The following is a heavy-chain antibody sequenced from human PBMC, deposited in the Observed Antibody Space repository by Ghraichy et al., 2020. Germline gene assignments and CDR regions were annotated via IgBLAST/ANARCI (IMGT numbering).Heavy chain of an antibody. J-gene: IGHJ6*02. Sequence: GGSLRLSCAASGFTFSNAWMSWVRQAPGKGLEWVGRIKSKTDGGTTDYAAPVKGRFTISRDDSKNTLYLQMNSLKTEDTAVYYCTTDRGGDILGYYYYGMDVWGQGTTVTVSS. CDR1: GFTFSNAW. CDR2: IKSKTDGGTT. D-gene: IGHD3-9*01. CDR3: TTDRGGDILGYYYYGMDV. V-gene: IGHV3-15*01.